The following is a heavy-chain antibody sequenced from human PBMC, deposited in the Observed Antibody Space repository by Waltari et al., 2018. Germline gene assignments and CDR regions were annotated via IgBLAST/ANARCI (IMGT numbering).Heavy chain of an antibody. V-gene: IGHV3-53*02. CDR1: GFTVSSTY. J-gene: IGHJ3*02. CDR3: ATDYDGNAYVAFDI. D-gene: IGHD3-22*01. CDR2: IYSGGSGGNT. Sequence: EVQLVETGGGFIQPGGSLRLSCAASGFTVSSTYMTWVRQAPGKGLEWVSVIYSGGSGGNTYYADSVKGRFTISRDNSKNTLYLQMNGLRAEDTAMYYCATDYDGNAYVAFDIWGQGTMVTVSS.